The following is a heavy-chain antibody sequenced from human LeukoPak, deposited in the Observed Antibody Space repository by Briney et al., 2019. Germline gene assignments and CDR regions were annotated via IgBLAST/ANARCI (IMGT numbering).Heavy chain of an antibody. J-gene: IGHJ6*03. Sequence: GGCLRLSCAASGFTFSSYSMNWVRQAPGKGLECVSYISSGSSTIYYADSVKGRFTITRDNAKNSLYLQMNSLRAEDTAVYYCARGRMDVWGKGTTVTVSS. V-gene: IGHV3-48*04. CDR3: ARGRMDV. CDR1: GFTFSSYS. CDR2: ISSGSSTI.